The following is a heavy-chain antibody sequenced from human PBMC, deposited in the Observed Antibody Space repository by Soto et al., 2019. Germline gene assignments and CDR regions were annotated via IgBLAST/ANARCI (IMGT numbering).Heavy chain of an antibody. V-gene: IGHV3-13*01. CDR3: ARSSSYSSGWYHVRRWLNLTTGGYDAFDI. Sequence: GGSLRLSCAASGFTFSSYDMHWVRQATGKGLEWVSAIGTAGDTYYPGSVKGRFTISRENAKNSLYLQMNSLRAGDTAVYYCARSSSYSSGWYHVRRWLNLTTGGYDAFDIWGQGTMVTVSS. J-gene: IGHJ3*02. CDR1: GFTFSSYD. D-gene: IGHD6-19*01. CDR2: IGTAGDT.